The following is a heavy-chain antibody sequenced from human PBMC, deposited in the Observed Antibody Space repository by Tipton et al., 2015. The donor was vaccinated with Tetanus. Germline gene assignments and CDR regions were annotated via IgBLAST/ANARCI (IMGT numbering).Heavy chain of an antibody. Sequence: QLVQSGAELRKPGESLRISCQGSGYAFIKYWIGWVRQMPGKGLEWMGIIYPGDSDTRYSPSFQGQVTMSVDRSTATAYLQWGSLKASDTAIYYCARHFGEMLYAPFRFDPWGQGTLVTVSS. CDR1: GYAFIKYW. V-gene: IGHV5-51*01. CDR3: ARHFGEMLYAPFRFDP. D-gene: IGHD3-3*01. J-gene: IGHJ5*02. CDR2: IYPGDSDT.